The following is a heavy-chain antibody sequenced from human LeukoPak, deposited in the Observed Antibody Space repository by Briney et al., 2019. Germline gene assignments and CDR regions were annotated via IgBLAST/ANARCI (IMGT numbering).Heavy chain of an antibody. CDR1: GYTFTSYP. CDR3: AKRYYSGYDLGPRWFDP. V-gene: IGHV7-4-1*02. D-gene: IGHD5-12*01. J-gene: IGHJ5*02. Sequence: GASVKVSCKASGYTFTSYPMSWVRQAPGQGLEWMGWINTNTGNPTYAQGFTGRFVFSLDTSVSTAYLQISSLKAEDTAVYYCAKRYYSGYDLGPRWFDPWGQGTLVTVSS. CDR2: INTNTGNP.